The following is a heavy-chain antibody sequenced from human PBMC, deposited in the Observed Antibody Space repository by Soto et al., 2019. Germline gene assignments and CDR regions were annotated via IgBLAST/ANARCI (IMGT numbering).Heavy chain of an antibody. CDR2: IKPDGSET. CDR1: GLTFSGHW. V-gene: IGHV3-7*03. J-gene: IGHJ4*02. CDR3: TSRPSGMTYHAVFDF. Sequence: LRLSCAASGLTFSGHWMTWVRQTPGEGLQWVAAIKPDGSETFYVDSVKGRFTISRDNARNSLFLQMDSLRAEDTAVYYCTSRPSGMTYHAVFDFWGQGTLVTISS. D-gene: IGHD2-21*02.